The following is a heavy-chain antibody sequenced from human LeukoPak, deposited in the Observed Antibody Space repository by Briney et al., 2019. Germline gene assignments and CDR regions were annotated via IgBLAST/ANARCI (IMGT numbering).Heavy chain of an antibody. CDR2: IYYTGKT. J-gene: IGHJ1*01. V-gene: IGHV4-59*13. Sequence: PSETLSLTCAVSGGSINSFSWSWIRHPPAEGLEWIGYIYYTGKTNYNPSLKSRVTISIDPSKNQFSLNVSSMTAADTAVYYCASYYSDSEYFQHWGQGTLVTVSS. CDR3: ASYYSDSEYFQH. D-gene: IGHD4-11*01. CDR1: GGSINSFS.